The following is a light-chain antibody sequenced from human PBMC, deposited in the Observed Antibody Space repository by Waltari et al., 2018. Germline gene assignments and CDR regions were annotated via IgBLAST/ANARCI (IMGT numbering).Light chain of an antibody. CDR1: SSDLGSFG. CDR3: QSYDNAWRGSVL. Sequence: LTQPPSVSGAPGQRVTIPCTGSSSDLGSFGVNWNQPRPGSVPSLLIYDNPHRPSAVPDRFTASKSDTSASLDIAGLQPDDEADYYCQSYDNAWRGSVLIGGGTRLTVL. J-gene: IGLJ2*01. CDR2: DNP. V-gene: IGLV1-40*01.